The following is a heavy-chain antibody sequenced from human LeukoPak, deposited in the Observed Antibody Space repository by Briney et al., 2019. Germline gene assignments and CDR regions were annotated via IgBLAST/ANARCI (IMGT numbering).Heavy chain of an antibody. Sequence: GGSLRLSCAASGFTFSSYAMSWVRQAPGKGLEWVSAISGSGGSTYYADSVKGRFTISRDNSKNTLYLQMNSLRAEDTAVYYCAKDRFPKYCSSTSCEPWYYFDYWGQGTLVTVSS. CDR3: AKDRFPKYCSSTSCEPWYYFDY. D-gene: IGHD2-2*01. CDR2: ISGSGGST. V-gene: IGHV3-23*01. CDR1: GFTFSSYA. J-gene: IGHJ4*02.